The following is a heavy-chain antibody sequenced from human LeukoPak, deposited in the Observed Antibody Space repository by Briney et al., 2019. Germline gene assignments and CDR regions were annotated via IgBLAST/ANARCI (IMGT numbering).Heavy chain of an antibody. D-gene: IGHD3-3*01. CDR2: ISSSGSTI. V-gene: IGHV3-11*04. Sequence: GSLRLSCAASGFTFSDYYMSWIRQAPGKGLEWVSYISSSGSTIYYADSVKGRFTISRDNAKNSLYLQMNSLRAEDTAVYYCAREYYDFWSGATRYFDLWGRGTLVTVSS. J-gene: IGHJ2*01. CDR3: AREYYDFWSGATRYFDL. CDR1: GFTFSDYY.